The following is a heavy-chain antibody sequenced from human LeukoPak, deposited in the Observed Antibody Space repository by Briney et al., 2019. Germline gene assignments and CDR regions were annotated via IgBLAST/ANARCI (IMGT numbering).Heavy chain of an antibody. V-gene: IGHV3-74*01. CDR1: GFTFSNYW. CDR3: ARSQMDV. J-gene: IGHJ6*02. CDR2: IDTEGSST. Sequence: GGSLRLSCAASGFTFSNYWMHWVRQAPGKGLVWVARIDTEGSSTLYADSVKGRFTISRDNAKDMLYLQMDSLRAEDTAIYYCARSQMDVWGRGTTVTVSS.